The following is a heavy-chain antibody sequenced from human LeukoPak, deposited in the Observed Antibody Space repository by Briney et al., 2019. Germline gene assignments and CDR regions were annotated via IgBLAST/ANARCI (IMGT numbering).Heavy chain of an antibody. Sequence: SETLSLTCTVSGGSISSSSYYWGWIRQPPGKGLEWIGSIYYSGSTYYNPSLKSRVTISVDTSKNQFSLKLSSVTAADTAVYYCARDLGEYEPRDFDVWGQGTMVTVSS. CDR3: ARDLGEYEPRDFDV. D-gene: IGHD2/OR15-2a*01. CDR2: IYYSGST. J-gene: IGHJ3*01. CDR1: GGSISSSSYY. V-gene: IGHV4-39*07.